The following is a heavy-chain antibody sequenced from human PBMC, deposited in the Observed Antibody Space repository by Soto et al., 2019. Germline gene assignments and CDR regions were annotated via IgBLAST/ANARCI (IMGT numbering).Heavy chain of an antibody. Sequence: GGSLRLSCAASGFTFSSYAMHWVRQAPGKGLEWVAVISYDGSNKYYADSVKGRFTISRDNSKNTLYLQMNSLRAEDTAVYYCARDLYSSSPYNPMDVWGQGTTVTVSX. CDR3: ARDLYSSSPYNPMDV. CDR1: GFTFSSYA. CDR2: ISYDGSNK. J-gene: IGHJ6*02. V-gene: IGHV3-30-3*01. D-gene: IGHD6-6*01.